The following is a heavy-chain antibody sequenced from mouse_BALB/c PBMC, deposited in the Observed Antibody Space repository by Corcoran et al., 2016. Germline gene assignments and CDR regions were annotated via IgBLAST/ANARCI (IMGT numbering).Heavy chain of an antibody. CDR1: GFNIKDTY. V-gene: IGHV14-3*02. CDR2: IDTANGNT. CDR3: ARWDWYYDV. Sequence: EVQLQQSGAELVKPGASVKLSCTASGFNIKDTYMHWGKQRPEQGLEWIGRIDTANGNTIYDPKFQGKATITADTASNTAYLQLSSLTSEDTADYYCARWDWYYDVWGAGTTVTVSS. J-gene: IGHJ1*01.